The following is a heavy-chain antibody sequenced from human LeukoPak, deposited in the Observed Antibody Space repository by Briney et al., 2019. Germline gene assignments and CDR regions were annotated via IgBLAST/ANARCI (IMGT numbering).Heavy chain of an antibody. CDR1: GGSISSYY. CDR2: IYYSGST. CDR3: ARDVYGDQGAFDI. V-gene: IGHV4-59*01. D-gene: IGHD4-17*01. Sequence: NTSETLSLTCTVSGGSISSYYWSWIRQPPGKGLEWIGYIYYSGSTNYNPSLKSRVTISVDTSKNQFSLKLSSVTAADTAVYYCARDVYGDQGAFDIWGQGTMVIVSS. J-gene: IGHJ3*02.